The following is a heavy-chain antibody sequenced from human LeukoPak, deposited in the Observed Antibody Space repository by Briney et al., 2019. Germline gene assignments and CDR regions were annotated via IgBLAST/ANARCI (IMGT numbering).Heavy chain of an antibody. J-gene: IGHJ3*02. CDR3: ASSPLYYYDTKSRAFDI. Sequence: GGSLRLSCVASGFTFNSYSMSWVRQAPGKGLEWVSSFSISSSYIYYADSVKGRFTISRDNAKNSLYLQMNSLRAEDTAVYYCASSPLYYYDTKSRAFDIWGQGTMVTVSS. CDR2: FSISSSYI. CDR1: GFTFNSYS. D-gene: IGHD3-22*01. V-gene: IGHV3-21*01.